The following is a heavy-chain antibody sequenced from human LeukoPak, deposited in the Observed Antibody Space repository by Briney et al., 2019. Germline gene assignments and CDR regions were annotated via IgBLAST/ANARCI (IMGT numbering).Heavy chain of an antibody. CDR1: GFTFSSYS. Sequence: PGGSLRLSCAASGFTFSSYSMKGVGQAPGKGGEGVAYISSSSSTIYYADSVKVRFTTSRDNAKNSLYLQMNSLRAEDTAVYYCARGSSYGLGKFDYWGQGTLVTVSS. J-gene: IGHJ4*02. CDR2: ISSSSSTI. CDR3: ARGSSYGLGKFDY. V-gene: IGHV3-48*01. D-gene: IGHD4-17*01.